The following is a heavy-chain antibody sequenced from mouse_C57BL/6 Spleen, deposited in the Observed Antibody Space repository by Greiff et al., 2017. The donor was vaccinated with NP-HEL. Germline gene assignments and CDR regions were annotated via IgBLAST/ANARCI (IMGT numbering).Heavy chain of an antibody. CDR2: INPSTGGT. Sequence: VHVKQSGPELVKPGASVKISCKASGYSFTGYYMNWVKQSPEKSLEWIGEINPSTGGTTYNQKFKAKATLTVDKSSSTAYMQLKSLTSEDSAVYYCARVPFDYWGQGTTLTVSS. CDR3: ARVPFDY. V-gene: IGHV1-42*01. J-gene: IGHJ2*01. CDR1: GYSFTGYY.